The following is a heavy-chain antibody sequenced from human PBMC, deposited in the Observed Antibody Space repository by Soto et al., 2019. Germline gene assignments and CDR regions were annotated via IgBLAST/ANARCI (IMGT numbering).Heavy chain of an antibody. CDR3: ARGDGISSYSGWLFDN. D-gene: IGHD4-4*01. CDR2: IYYSGKT. J-gene: IGHJ4*02. V-gene: IGHV4-39*01. Sequence: QLEXQESGPGLVKPXXXXSLTCXVSGGSISSSSYYWGWIRQPPGKGLEWIGSIYYSGKTSYSPSLQSRVTISVDTSKNQSSMTLRFETAANTAMYYCARGDGISSYSGWLFDNWGPGILVAISS. CDR1: GGSISSSSYY.